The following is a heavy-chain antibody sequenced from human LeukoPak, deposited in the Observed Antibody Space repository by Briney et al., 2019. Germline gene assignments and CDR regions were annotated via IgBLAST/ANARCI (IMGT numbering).Heavy chain of an antibody. D-gene: IGHD3-10*01. Sequence: SETLSLTCTVSGGSISSYYWSWIRQPPGKGLEWIGYIYYGGSTNYNPSLKSRVTISVDTSKNQFSLKVSSVTAADTAVYYCARDGGRYNDFYHWGQGTLVTVPS. J-gene: IGHJ4*02. CDR3: ARDGGRYNDFYH. V-gene: IGHV4-59*01. CDR2: IYYGGST. CDR1: GGSISSYY.